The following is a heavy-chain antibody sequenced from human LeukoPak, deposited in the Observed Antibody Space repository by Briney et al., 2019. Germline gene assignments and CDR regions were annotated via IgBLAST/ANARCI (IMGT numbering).Heavy chain of an antibody. CDR1: GFTFSSFG. CDR2: ISGSSSTI. Sequence: GGSLRLSCAASGFTFSSFGMTWVRQAPGKGLEWVSYISGSSSTIRYADSVKGRFTISRDNAKNSLYLQMNSLRAEDTAVYYCARDRPGSMDVWGQGTTAMVSS. V-gene: IGHV3-48*01. J-gene: IGHJ6*02. CDR3: ARDRPGSMDV. D-gene: IGHD3-10*01.